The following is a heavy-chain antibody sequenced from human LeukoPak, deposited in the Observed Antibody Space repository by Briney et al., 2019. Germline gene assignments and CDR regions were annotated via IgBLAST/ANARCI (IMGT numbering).Heavy chain of an antibody. CDR3: AREWDGDYGVSWFDP. D-gene: IGHD4-17*01. J-gene: IGHJ5*02. Sequence: ASVKVSCKASGGTFSSYAISRVRQAPGQGLEWMAGIIPIFGTANYAQKFQGRVTITADESTSTAYMELSSLRSEDTAVYYCAREWDGDYGVSWFDPWGQGTLVTVSS. V-gene: IGHV1-69*13. CDR1: GGTFSSYA. CDR2: IIPIFGTA.